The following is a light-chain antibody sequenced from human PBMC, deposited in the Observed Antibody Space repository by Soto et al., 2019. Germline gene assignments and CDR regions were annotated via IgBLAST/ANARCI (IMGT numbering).Light chain of an antibody. CDR1: QSVSSY. J-gene: IGKJ4*01. V-gene: IGKV3D-15*01. CDR2: GAS. Sequence: EIVLTQSPGTLSLSPGERATLSCRASQSVSSYLAWYQQKPGQAPRLLIYGASSRATGIPARFSGSGFGTDFTLTISSLQSEDFAVYYCQQYNNWPLTFGGGTKVDIK. CDR3: QQYNNWPLT.